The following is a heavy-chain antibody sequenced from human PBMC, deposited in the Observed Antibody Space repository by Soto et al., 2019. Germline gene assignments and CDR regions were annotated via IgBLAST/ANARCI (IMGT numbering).Heavy chain of an antibody. CDR3: AREGHEGWFDP. CDR2: IWSDGSNR. CDR1: GFTFTTYG. Sequence: QVQLVESGGGVVQPGRSLRLSCAASGFTFTTYGFHWVRQAPGKRLEWVALIWSDGSNRYYADSVKGRFTISRDNFKNTLYLQMNSLRAEDTAVYYCAREGHEGWFDPWGQGTLVTVSS. V-gene: IGHV3-33*01. J-gene: IGHJ5*02.